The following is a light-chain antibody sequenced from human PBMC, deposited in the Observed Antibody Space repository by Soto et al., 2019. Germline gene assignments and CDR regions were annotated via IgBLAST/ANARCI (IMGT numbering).Light chain of an antibody. CDR1: QSVSSDF. Sequence: EIVLTQSPGTLSLSPGDRATLSCRASQSVSSDFLAWYQQRLGQAPRLLIYVASTRAPGIPDRFSGSGSGTDFTLTINKLEPEDVAVYYCQQYGASPLTLGGGTKVEI. CDR2: VAS. J-gene: IGKJ4*01. V-gene: IGKV3-20*01. CDR3: QQYGASPLT.